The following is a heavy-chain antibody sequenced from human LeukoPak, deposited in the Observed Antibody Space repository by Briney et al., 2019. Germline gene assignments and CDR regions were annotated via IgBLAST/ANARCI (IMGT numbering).Heavy chain of an antibody. J-gene: IGHJ4*02. Sequence: PGGSLRLSCVASGFTFSSHGMHWVRQAPGKGLEWVAVIWYDGSHRYYPGSVKGRFTISRDNSKNTLFLQMDSLRVHDRAVYYCVRDNAAADGALDYWGQGSLVTVSS. CDR1: GFTFSSHG. D-gene: IGHD5-24*01. V-gene: IGHV3-33*01. CDR2: IWYDGSHR. CDR3: VRDNAAADGALDY.